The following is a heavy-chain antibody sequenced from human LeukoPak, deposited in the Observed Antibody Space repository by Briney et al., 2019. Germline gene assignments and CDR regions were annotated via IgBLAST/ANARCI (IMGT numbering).Heavy chain of an antibody. CDR2: IYHSGST. V-gene: IGHV4-38-2*02. CDR3: ARLPLMGSRSPAFDI. J-gene: IGHJ3*02. D-gene: IGHD6-13*01. CDR1: GYSISSGYY. Sequence: SETLSLTCTVSGYSISSGYYWGWIRQPPGKGLEWIGSIYHSGSTYYNPSLKSRVTISVDTSKNQFSLKLSSVTAADTAVYYCARLPLMGSRSPAFDIWGQGTMVTVSS.